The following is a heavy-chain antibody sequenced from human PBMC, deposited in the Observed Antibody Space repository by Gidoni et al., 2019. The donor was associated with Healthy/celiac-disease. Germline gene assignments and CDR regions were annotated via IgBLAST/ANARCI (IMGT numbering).Heavy chain of an antibody. J-gene: IGHJ4*02. CDR1: GFTFGDYA. V-gene: IGHV3-49*03. CDR2: IRSKAYGGTT. Sequence: EVQLVESGGGLVQPGRSLRLSCTASGFTFGDYAMSWFRQAPGKGLEWVGFIRSKAYGGTTEYAASVKGRFTISRDDSKSIAYLQMNSLKTEDTAVYYCTRAQAPWSVPITFDYWGQGTLVSVSS. CDR3: TRAQAPWSVPITFDY. D-gene: IGHD3-3*01.